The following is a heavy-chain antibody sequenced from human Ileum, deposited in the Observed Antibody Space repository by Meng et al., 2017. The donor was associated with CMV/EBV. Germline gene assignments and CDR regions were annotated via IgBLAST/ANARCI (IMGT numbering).Heavy chain of an antibody. Sequence: GESLKISCVASGFSFSRYAMHWVRQGPGEGLERVAVISFEGNIKDYTDSVKGRFIVSRDNSQNTVYLQMNSLRAEDTAVYYCARDIQLLYTGHAFDIWGQGTRVTVSS. CDR3: ARDIQLLYTGHAFDI. J-gene: IGHJ3*02. V-gene: IGHV3-30-3*01. D-gene: IGHD2/OR15-2a*01. CDR1: GFSFSRYA. CDR2: ISFEGNIK.